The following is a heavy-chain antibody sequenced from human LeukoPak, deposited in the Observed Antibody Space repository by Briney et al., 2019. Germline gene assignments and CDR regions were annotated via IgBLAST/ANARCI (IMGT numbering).Heavy chain of an antibody. V-gene: IGHV7-4-1*02. CDR3: ARGGQYYDFWSGYLGENYFDY. J-gene: IGHJ4*02. D-gene: IGHD3-3*01. Sequence: ASVKVSCKASGYTFTSYAMNWVRQAPGQGLEWMGWINTNTGNPTYAQGFTGRFVFSLDTSVSTAYLQISSLKAEDTAVYYCARGGQYYDFWSGYLGENYFDYWGQGTLVTVSS. CDR1: GYTFTSYA. CDR2: INTNTGNP.